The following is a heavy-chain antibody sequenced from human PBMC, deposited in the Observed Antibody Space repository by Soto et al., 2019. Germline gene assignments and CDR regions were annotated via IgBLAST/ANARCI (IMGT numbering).Heavy chain of an antibody. CDR3: ARASGGFGEFILDY. Sequence: SETLSLTCSVSGGSNSSGDYYWSWIRQHPGKGLEWIGYIHYSGRTHYSSSLKSRVTMSVDTSKKQFSLKLSSVTAADAAVYYCARASGGFGEFILDYWGQGTLVTVSS. CDR2: IHYSGRT. CDR1: GGSNSSGDYY. D-gene: IGHD3-10*01. J-gene: IGHJ4*02. V-gene: IGHV4-31*03.